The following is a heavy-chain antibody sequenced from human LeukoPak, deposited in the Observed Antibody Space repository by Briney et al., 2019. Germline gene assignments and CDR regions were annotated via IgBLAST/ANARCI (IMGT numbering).Heavy chain of an antibody. J-gene: IGHJ4*02. CDR3: AKWGDYDVLTGYYVPDY. CDR2: ILGSGGST. Sequence: GASLRLSCAASGFTFSNYAMSWVRQAPGKGLEWVSAILGSGGSTYYADSAKGRFTVSRDNSKSTLYLQMNSLRAGDTALYYCAKWGDYDVLTGYYVPDYWGQGTLVTVSS. V-gene: IGHV3-23*01. CDR1: GFTFSNYA. D-gene: IGHD3-9*01.